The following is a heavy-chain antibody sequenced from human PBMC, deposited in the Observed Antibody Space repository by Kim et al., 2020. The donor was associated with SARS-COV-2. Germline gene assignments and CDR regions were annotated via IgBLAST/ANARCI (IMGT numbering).Heavy chain of an antibody. J-gene: IGHJ3*02. CDR3: ARGSNWGPSGAFDI. Sequence: GGSLRLSCAASGFTFSSYGMHWVRQAPGKGLEWVSVIWYDGSNKYYADSVKGRFTISRDNSKNTLYLQMNSLRAEDTAVYYCARGSNWGPSGAFDIWGQGTMVTVSS. CDR2: IWYDGSNK. D-gene: IGHD7-27*01. V-gene: IGHV3-33*01. CDR1: GFTFSSYG.